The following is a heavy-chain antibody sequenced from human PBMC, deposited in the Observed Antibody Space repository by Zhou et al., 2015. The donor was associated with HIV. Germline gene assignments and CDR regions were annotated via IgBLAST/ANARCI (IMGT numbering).Heavy chain of an antibody. V-gene: IGHV1-69*08. CDR1: GGTFSSYT. Sequence: QVQLVQSGAEVKKPGSSVKVSCKASGGTFSSYTISWVRQAPGQGLEWMGRIIPILGIANYAQKFQGRVTITADKSTSTAYMELSSLRSEDTAVYYCAREGGYSSSWYHYYYYYGMDVWGQGTTVTVSS. J-gene: IGHJ6*02. CDR3: AREGGYSSSWYHYYYYYGMDV. CDR2: IIPILGIA. D-gene: IGHD6-13*01.